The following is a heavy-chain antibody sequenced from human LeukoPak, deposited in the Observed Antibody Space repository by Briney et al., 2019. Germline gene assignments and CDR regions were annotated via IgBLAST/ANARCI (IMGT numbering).Heavy chain of an antibody. D-gene: IGHD3-10*01. CDR3: ARGNYYYGSGSYYNGLPNAFDI. J-gene: IGHJ3*02. CDR2: MNPNSGNT. CDR1: GYTFTSYD. V-gene: IGHV1-8*01. Sequence: GASVKVSCKASGYTFTSYDINWVRQATGQGLEWMGWMNPNSGNTGYAQKFQGRVTMTRNTSISTAYMELSSLRSEDTAVYYCARGNYYYGSGSYYNGLPNAFDIWGQGTMVTVSS.